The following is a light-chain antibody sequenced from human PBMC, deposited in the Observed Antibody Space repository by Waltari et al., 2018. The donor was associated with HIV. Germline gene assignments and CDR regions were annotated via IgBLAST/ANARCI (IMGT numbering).Light chain of an antibody. V-gene: IGKV1-12*01. J-gene: IGKJ4*01. CDR3: QQADSFPHT. CDR1: QTIGSS. CDR2: IAS. Sequence: DIQMAQSPSSVTAPVGDSVTSKCRTSQTIGSSLAWYQHQRGRGPKLRIYIASRLETGGPSRFVCSGSGAYFTLSISGLQPEDSSTYYCQQADSFPHTFCGGTKVEVK.